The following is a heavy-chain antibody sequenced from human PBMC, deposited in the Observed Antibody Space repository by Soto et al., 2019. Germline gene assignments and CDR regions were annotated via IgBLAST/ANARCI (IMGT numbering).Heavy chain of an antibody. CDR2: ISAYNGNT. CDR3: ARCGAEAYYDFWSGYYIDY. D-gene: IGHD3-3*01. J-gene: IGHJ4*02. V-gene: IGHV1-18*01. CDR1: GYTFTSYG. Sequence: QVQLVQSGAEVKKPGASVKVSCKASGYTFTSYGISWVRQAPGQGLEWMGWISAYNGNTNYAQKLQGRVTMTTDTSTSTAYMELRSLRSDDTTVYYCARCGAEAYYDFWSGYYIDYWGQGTLVNVSS.